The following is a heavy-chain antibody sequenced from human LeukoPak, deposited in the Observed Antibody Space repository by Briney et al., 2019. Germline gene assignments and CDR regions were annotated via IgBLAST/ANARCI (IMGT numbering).Heavy chain of an antibody. D-gene: IGHD2-2*01. CDR3: ARETMGADIVVVPTPFDAFDL. V-gene: IGHV3-7*01. Sequence: GGSLRLSCAASGFTFSRYWMSWVRQAPGKGLEWVANIKQDGSEKYYVDSVKGRFTISRDNAKNSMYLQMNSLRAEDTAVYYCARETMGADIVVVPTPFDAFDLWGQGTMVTVPS. J-gene: IGHJ3*01. CDR1: GFTFSRYW. CDR2: IKQDGSEK.